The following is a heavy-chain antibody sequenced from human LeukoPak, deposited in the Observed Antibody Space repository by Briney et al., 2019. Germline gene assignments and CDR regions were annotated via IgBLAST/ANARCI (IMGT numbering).Heavy chain of an antibody. CDR3: ARFKGGTGFDY. J-gene: IGHJ4*02. V-gene: IGHV4-39*01. Sequence: SETLSLTCAVSGGSISTTDFDWAWLRQPPGQGFEWIATISSSGKAYYYPSLMSRVTISVDTSKNQFSLDVTSVTAADTGLFYCARFKGGTGFDYWGRGILVIVS. D-gene: IGHD1-26*01. CDR2: ISSSGKA. CDR1: GGSISTTDFD.